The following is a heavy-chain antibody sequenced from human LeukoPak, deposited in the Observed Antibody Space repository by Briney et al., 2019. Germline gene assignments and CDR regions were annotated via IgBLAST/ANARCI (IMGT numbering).Heavy chain of an antibody. CDR2: IYYSGST. CDR3: ARTRYYYNSRSYGAPYYFDY. D-gene: IGHD3-10*01. V-gene: IGHV4-28*06. J-gene: IGHJ4*02. CDR1: GYSISSSNW. Sequence: PSETLSLTCAVSGYSISSSNWWGWIRQPPGQGLEWIGYIYYSGSTNYNPSLKSRVTMSVDTSKNQFSLKLSSVTALDTAVYYCARTRYYYNSRSYGAPYYFDYWGQGTLVTVSS.